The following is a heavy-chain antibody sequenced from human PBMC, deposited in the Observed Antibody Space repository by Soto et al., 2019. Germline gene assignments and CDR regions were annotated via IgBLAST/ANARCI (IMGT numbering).Heavy chain of an antibody. CDR3: ARDQDYGSAPS. D-gene: IGHD3-10*01. J-gene: IGHJ5*02. V-gene: IGHV4-31*03. CDR1: GGSVSSGSYY. CDR2: IYYTGSA. Sequence: SETLSLTCTVSGGSVSSGSYYWSWIRQHPGKGLEWIGYIYYTGSAYYNPSLKSRVTISRDTSKNQFSLKLSSVTAADTAVYYCARDQDYGSAPSWGQGTLVTVSS.